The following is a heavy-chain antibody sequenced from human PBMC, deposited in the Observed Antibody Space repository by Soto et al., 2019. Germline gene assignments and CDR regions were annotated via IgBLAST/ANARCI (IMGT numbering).Heavy chain of an antibody. CDR2: IDSSTKYT. CDR1: GFTFRDYY. V-gene: IGHV3-11*05. CDR3: AREYYYTMDV. Sequence: QVQLVESGGGLVRPGGSLRLSCEASGFTFRDYYMTWFRQAPGKGLEWLSYIDSSTKYTNYADSVKGRFTISRDNAKISLYLQMNSLRADDTAVYYCAREYYYTMDVWGQGTMVTVSS. J-gene: IGHJ6*02.